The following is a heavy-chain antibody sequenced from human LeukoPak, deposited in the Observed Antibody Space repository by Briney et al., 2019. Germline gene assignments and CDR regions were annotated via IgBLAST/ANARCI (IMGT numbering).Heavy chain of an antibody. CDR2: ISSSGSSK. Sequence: GGSLRLSCAASGFTFSSHEMNWVRQAPGKGLECVSYISSSGSSKYYADPVKGRFTISRDNDKNSLYLQMNSLRAEDTAVYYCARGGGNDYKYNAFDIWGQGTMVTVSS. V-gene: IGHV3-48*03. D-gene: IGHD4-11*01. CDR1: GFTFSSHE. J-gene: IGHJ3*02. CDR3: ARGGGNDYKYNAFDI.